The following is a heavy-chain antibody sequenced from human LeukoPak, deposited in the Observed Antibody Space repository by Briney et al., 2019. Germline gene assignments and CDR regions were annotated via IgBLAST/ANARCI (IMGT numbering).Heavy chain of an antibody. V-gene: IGHV3-74*01. Sequence: PGGSLRLSCAASGFTFNNYRMHWVRHTPEKGLVWVSRIKSDGTGTAYADSVEGRFTISRDNARNTLYLQINSLRAEDTAVYYCARDGSVDWSDTYFDHWGQGTLVTVSS. J-gene: IGHJ4*02. D-gene: IGHD3/OR15-3a*01. CDR3: ARDGSVDWSDTYFDH. CDR2: IKSDGTGT. CDR1: GFTFNNYR.